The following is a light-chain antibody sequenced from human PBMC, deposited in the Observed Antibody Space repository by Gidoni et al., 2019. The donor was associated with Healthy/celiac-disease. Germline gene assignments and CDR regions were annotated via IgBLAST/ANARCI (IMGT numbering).Light chain of an antibody. CDR3: QQSYSTPLFT. CDR2: AAS. Sequence: DLQMTQSPSSLSASVGDRVTITCRASQSISSYLNWYQQKPGKAPKLLIYAASSLQSGVPSRFSGSGSGTDFTLTISSRQPEDFATYYCQQSYSTPLFTFGPGTKVDIK. J-gene: IGKJ3*01. CDR1: QSISSY. V-gene: IGKV1-39*01.